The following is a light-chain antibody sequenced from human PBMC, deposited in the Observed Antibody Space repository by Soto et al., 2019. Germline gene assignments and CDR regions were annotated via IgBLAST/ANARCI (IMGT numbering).Light chain of an antibody. V-gene: IGLV2-14*03. J-gene: IGLJ3*02. Sequence: QPVLTQPASVSGSPGQSITISCTGTSSDVGGYNYVSWYQQHPGKAPKLMIYEVTNRPSGVSNRFSGSKSGNTASLTISGLQAEDEADYYCTSYTSSITSWVFGGGTKLTVL. CDR2: EVT. CDR3: TSYTSSITSWV. CDR1: SSDVGGYNY.